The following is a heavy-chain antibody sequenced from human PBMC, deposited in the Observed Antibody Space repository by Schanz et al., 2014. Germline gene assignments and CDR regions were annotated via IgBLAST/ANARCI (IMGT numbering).Heavy chain of an antibody. CDR2: IYYTAST. J-gene: IGHJ4*02. Sequence: QLQLQESGPGLVRPSRTLSLTCTVSGDSISGISYYWAWIRQPPGKGLEWIGYIYYTASTNYNPSLRSRVTISADTSKNQFSLKLTSVTPADTAVYYCARGVLGSGYRQQYYFDHWGQGTLVTVSS. CDR1: GDSISGISYY. CDR3: ARGVLGSGYRQQYYFDH. V-gene: IGHV4-61*05. D-gene: IGHD3-3*01.